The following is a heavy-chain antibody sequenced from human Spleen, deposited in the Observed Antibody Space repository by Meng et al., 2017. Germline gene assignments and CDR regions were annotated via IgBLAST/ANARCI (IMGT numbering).Heavy chain of an antibody. CDR3: ARVGVMVRGIVGYFDS. V-gene: IGHV3-33*07. J-gene: IGHJ4*02. CDR1: GFTLSRYV. D-gene: IGHD3-10*01. Sequence: GGSLRLSCAASGFTLSRYVMYWVRQAPGEGLEWVALISYEGSSEYYEDSVKGRFTISRDNSENTVYLQMNSLRAEDTAVYYCARVGVMVRGIVGYFDSWGQGTLVTVSS. CDR2: ISYEGSSE.